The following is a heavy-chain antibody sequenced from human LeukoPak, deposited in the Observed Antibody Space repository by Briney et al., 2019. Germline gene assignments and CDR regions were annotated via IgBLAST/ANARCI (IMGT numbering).Heavy chain of an antibody. J-gene: IGHJ4*02. CDR1: GYTFTGYY. D-gene: IGHD3-22*01. V-gene: IGHV1-2*02. CDR2: INPNSGGT. CDR3: ARLEGAMIVAPRYYFDY. Sequence: ASVKVSCKASGYTFTGYYMHWVRQAPGQGVEGMGWINPNSGGTNYAQKFQGRVTMTRETSISTAYMELSRLRSDDTAVYYCARLEGAMIVAPRYYFDYWGQGTLVTVSS.